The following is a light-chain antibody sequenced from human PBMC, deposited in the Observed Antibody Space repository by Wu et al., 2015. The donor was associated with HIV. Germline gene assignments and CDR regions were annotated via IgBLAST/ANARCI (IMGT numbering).Light chain of an antibody. CDR2: KAS. Sequence: DIQMTQSPSTVSASVGDRVIITCRASQSISSSLAWYQQKPGKAPKLLIYKASSLENGAPSRFSGGGSGTEFTLTINNLQPDDFATYYCQQYNSYSLFTFGPGTKVEIK. CDR3: QQYNSYSLFT. CDR1: QSISSS. V-gene: IGKV1-5*03. J-gene: IGKJ3*01.